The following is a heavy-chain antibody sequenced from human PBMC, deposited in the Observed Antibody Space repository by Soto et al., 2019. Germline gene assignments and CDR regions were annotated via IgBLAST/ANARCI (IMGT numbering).Heavy chain of an antibody. CDR2: IYYSGST. CDR3: ARAGGSYRWWFDP. V-gene: IGHV4-59*01. J-gene: IGHJ5*02. CDR1: GGSISSYC. D-gene: IGHD1-26*01. Sequence: PSETLSLTCTVSGGSISSYCWSWIRQPPGKGLEWIGYIYYSGSTNYNPSLKSRVTISVDTSKNQFSLKLSSVTAADTAVYYCARAGGSYRWWFDPWGQGTLVTVSS.